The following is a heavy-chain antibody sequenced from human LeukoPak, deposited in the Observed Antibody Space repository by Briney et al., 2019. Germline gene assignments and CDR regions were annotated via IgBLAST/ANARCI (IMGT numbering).Heavy chain of an antibody. Sequence: SETLSLTCTVSGDSVSSFYWSWIRQPPGKGLEWIGYIYYSGTTNYNPSLKSRVTISVDTTKSQFSLKLGSVTAADTAVYYCARGVVIAPQTFDYWGQGILVTVSS. D-gene: IGHD2-21*01. J-gene: IGHJ4*02. CDR3: ARGVVIAPQTFDY. CDR1: GDSVSSFY. V-gene: IGHV4-59*02. CDR2: IYYSGTT.